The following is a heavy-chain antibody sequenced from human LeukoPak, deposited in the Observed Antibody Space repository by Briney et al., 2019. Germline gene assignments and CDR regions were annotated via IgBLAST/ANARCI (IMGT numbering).Heavy chain of an antibody. V-gene: IGHV4-34*01. CDR1: GGSFSGYY. J-gene: IGHJ6*03. Sequence: PSETLSLTCAVYGGSFSGYYWSWIRQPPGKGLEWIGEINHSGSTNYNPSLKSRVTISVDTSKNQFSLKLSSVTAADTAVYYCASGNDYPYYYYYMDVWGKGTTVTVYS. CDR2: INHSGST. D-gene: IGHD4-11*01. CDR3: ASGNDYPYYYYYMDV.